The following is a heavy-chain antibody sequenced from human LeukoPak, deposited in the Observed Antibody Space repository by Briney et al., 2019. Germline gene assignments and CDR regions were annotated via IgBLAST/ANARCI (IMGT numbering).Heavy chain of an antibody. D-gene: IGHD2-2*01. V-gene: IGHV3-11*01. CDR2: ISSSGSII. J-gene: IGHJ4*02. CDR1: GFTFSSYA. Sequence: PGGSLRLSCAASGFTFSSYAMSWIRQAPGKGLEWVSYISSSGSIIYYADSVKGRFTISRDNAKNSLYLQMNSLRAEDTAVYYCARGEQGYCSSTSCYLFDYWGQGTLVTVSS. CDR3: ARGEQGYCSSTSCYLFDY.